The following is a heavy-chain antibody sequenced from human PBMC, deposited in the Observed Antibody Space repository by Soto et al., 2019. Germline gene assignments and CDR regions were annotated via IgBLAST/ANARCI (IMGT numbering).Heavy chain of an antibody. CDR1: VYSFTSFW. V-gene: IGHV5-51*01. CDR3: AREAYGDPFHNDAFDI. D-gene: IGHD4-17*01. CDR2: IYPGDSET. J-gene: IGHJ3*02. Sequence: GESLKISCQASVYSFTSFWIAWVRQMPGKGLEWMGTIYPGDSETRYSPSFEGQVTISVDKSIRTAYLQWSSLKASDTAMYYCAREAYGDPFHNDAFDIWGQGTMVTVSS.